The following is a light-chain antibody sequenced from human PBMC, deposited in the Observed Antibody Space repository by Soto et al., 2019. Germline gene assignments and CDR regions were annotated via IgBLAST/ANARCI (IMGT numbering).Light chain of an antibody. CDR2: WAS. Sequence: DIVMTQSPDSLAVSLGERATINCKSSQSVLYSSNNKNYLAWYQQTQGQTPKALIYWASTRESGVPDRFSGSGSGTDFTLTISRLQAEDVEVYYCQQYYTNPWTFGQGTKVDIK. CDR3: QQYYTNPWT. CDR1: QSVLYSSNNKNY. V-gene: IGKV4-1*01. J-gene: IGKJ1*01.